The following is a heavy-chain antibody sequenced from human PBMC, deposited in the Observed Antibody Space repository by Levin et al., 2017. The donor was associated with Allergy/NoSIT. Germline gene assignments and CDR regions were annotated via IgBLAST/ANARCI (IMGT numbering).Heavy chain of an antibody. CDR2: VYSRGST. CDR1: GDSITSSTYY. J-gene: IGHJ5*02. V-gene: IGHV4-39*01. CDR3: ARRGDP. Sequence: SETLSLTCTVSGDSITSSTYYWDWIRQPPGKGLEWIGSVYSRGSTSYSPSLKSRITISIDASKNQLFLKVRSVTAADTAVYYCARRGDPWGQGTLVTVSS.